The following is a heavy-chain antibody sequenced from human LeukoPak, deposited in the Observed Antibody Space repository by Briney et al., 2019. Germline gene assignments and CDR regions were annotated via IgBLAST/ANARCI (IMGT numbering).Heavy chain of an antibody. Sequence: GGSLRLSCAASGFTFSTYWMTWVRQAPGKGLEWVANIKQDGSEKYYVDSVKGRFTIFRDNAKNSLYLQMNSLRAEDTAVYYCAGGQTYYYDTSGHYPLDYWGQGTLVTVSS. CDR1: GFTFSTYW. CDR2: IKQDGSEK. D-gene: IGHD3-22*01. J-gene: IGHJ4*02. V-gene: IGHV3-7*01. CDR3: AGGQTYYYDTSGHYPLDY.